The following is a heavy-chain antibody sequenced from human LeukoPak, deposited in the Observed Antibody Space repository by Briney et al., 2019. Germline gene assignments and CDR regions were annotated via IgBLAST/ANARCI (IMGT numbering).Heavy chain of an antibody. CDR1: GYTLTELS. CDR3: ATRGITMVRGVIIGWFDP. V-gene: IGHV1-24*01. Sequence: ASVKVSCKVSGYTLTELSMHWVRQAPGKGLEWMGGFDPEDGETIYAQKFQGRVTMTEDTSTDTAYMELGSLRSEDTAVYYCATRGITMVRGVIIGWFDPWGQGTLVTVSS. CDR2: FDPEDGET. D-gene: IGHD3-10*01. J-gene: IGHJ5*02.